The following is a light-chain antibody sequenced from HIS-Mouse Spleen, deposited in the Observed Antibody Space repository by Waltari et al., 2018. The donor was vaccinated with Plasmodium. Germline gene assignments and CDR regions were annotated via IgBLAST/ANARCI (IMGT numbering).Light chain of an antibody. J-gene: IGLJ3*02. CDR1: AFPKKY. CDR2: EDS. CDR3: YSTDSSGNHRV. V-gene: IGLV3-10*01. Sequence: SYELTQPPSLSVSPGQTATITCPGDAFPKKYAYWYQQKSGQAPVLVIYEDSKRPSGIPERFSGSSSGTMATLTISGAQVEDEADYYCYSTDSSGNHRVFGGGTKLTVL.